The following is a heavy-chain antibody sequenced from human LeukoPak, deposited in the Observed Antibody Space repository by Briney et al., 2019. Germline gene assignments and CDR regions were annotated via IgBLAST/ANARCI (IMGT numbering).Heavy chain of an antibody. D-gene: IGHD3-10*01. CDR2: ISAYNGNT. J-gene: IGHJ5*02. CDR1: GYTFTSYG. Sequence: ASVKVSCKXSGYTFTSYGISWVRQAPGQGLERMGWISAYNGNTNYSQKLQGRVTMTTDTSTSTAYMELRSLRSDDTAVYYCARDGMVRGIRFDPWGQGTLVTVSS. CDR3: ARDGMVRGIRFDP. V-gene: IGHV1-18*01.